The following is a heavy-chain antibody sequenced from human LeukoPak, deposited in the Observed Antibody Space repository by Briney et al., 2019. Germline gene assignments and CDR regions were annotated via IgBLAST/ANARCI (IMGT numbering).Heavy chain of an antibody. D-gene: IGHD4/OR15-4a*01. Sequence: GGSLRLSCAASGFTFSSCGMHWVRQAPGKGLEWVAFIRYDGSNKYYADSVKGRFTFSRDNSKNTLFLQMNSLRPEDTAVYYCAKGLDYGLDYWGQGTLVTVSS. J-gene: IGHJ4*02. V-gene: IGHV3-30*02. CDR3: AKGLDYGLDY. CDR1: GFTFSSCG. CDR2: IRYDGSNK.